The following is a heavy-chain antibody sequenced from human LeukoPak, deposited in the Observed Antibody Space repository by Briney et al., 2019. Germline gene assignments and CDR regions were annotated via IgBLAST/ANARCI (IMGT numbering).Heavy chain of an antibody. CDR2: IWYDGSNK. V-gene: IGHV3-33*01. CDR1: GFTFSSYG. Sequence: QPGGSLRLSCAASGFTFSSYGMHWVRQAPGKGLEWAAVIWYDGSNKYYADSVKGRFTISRDNSKNTLYLQMNSLRAEDTAVYYCARAPMYCSSTSCYLDYWGQGTLVTVSS. CDR3: ARAPMYCSSTSCYLDY. J-gene: IGHJ4*02. D-gene: IGHD2-2*01.